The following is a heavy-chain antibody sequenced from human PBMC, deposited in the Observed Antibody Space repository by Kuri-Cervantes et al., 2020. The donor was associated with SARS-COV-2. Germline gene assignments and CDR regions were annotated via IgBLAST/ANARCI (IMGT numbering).Heavy chain of an antibody. J-gene: IGHJ4*02. CDR3: AKDMESGGSYSTFDY. D-gene: IGHD2-15*01. V-gene: IGHV3-9*01. CDR2: ISWNSDSI. CDR1: GFTFDDYA. Sequence: LTCAASGFTFDDYAMHWVRQAPGKGLEWVSGISWNSDSIGYADSVKGRVTISRDNAKNSLYLQMNSLRAEDTAVYYCAKDMESGGSYSTFDYWGQGTLVTVSS.